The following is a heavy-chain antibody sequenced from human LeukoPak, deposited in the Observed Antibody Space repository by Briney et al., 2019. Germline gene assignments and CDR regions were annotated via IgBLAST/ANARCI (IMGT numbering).Heavy chain of an antibody. D-gene: IGHD5-24*01. Sequence: PSETLSLTCIVSGGSISSTSYYWGWIRQPPGKGLEWIGSIYHSGNTNYNPSLKSRVTISVDTSKNQFSLKLSSVTAADTAVYYCAREDGYIYWGQGTLVTVSS. J-gene: IGHJ4*02. CDR2: IYHSGNT. CDR3: AREDGYIY. V-gene: IGHV4-39*07. CDR1: GGSISSTSYY.